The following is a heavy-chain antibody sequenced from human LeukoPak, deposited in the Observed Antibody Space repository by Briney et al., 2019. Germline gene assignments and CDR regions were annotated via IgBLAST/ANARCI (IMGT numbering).Heavy chain of an antibody. CDR3: AKGGYYYDSSAYEFDY. CDR2: IKSDGSNT. V-gene: IGHV3-74*01. D-gene: IGHD3-22*01. Sequence: GGSLRLSCAASGFTFSSYWMHWVRQAPGKGLVWVSRIKSDGSNTNYADSVKGRFTISRDNAKNTLHLQMNSLRAEDTAVYYCAKGGYYYDSSAYEFDYWGQGTLVTVSS. J-gene: IGHJ4*02. CDR1: GFTFSSYW.